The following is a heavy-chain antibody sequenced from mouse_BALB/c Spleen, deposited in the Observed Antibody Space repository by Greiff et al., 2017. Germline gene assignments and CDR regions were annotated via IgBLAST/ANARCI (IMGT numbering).Heavy chain of an antibody. CDR3: ASVVVAFEDMDY. CDR2: IRNKANGYTT. Sequence: EVQLVESGGGLVQPGGSLRLSCATSGFTFTDYYMSWVRQPPGKALEWLGFIRNKANGYTTEYSASVKGRFTISRNNSQSILYLQLNTLRAEDSATYYCASVVVAFEDMDYWGQGTSVTVSS. D-gene: IGHD1-1*01. V-gene: IGHV7-3*02. J-gene: IGHJ4*01. CDR1: GFTFTDYY.